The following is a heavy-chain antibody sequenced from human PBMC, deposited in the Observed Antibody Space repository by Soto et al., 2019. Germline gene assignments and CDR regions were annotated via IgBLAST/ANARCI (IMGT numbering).Heavy chain of an antibody. CDR3: ARGNYDFWSGYVKWFDP. V-gene: IGHV4-59*12. Sequence: PSETLSLTCTVSGGSISSYYCSWIRQPPWKGLEWIGYIYYSGSTNYNPSLKSRVTISVDTSKNQFSLKLSSVTAADTAVYYCARGNYDFWSGYVKWFDPWGQGTLVTVSS. CDR1: GGSISSYY. J-gene: IGHJ5*02. CDR2: IYYSGST. D-gene: IGHD3-3*01.